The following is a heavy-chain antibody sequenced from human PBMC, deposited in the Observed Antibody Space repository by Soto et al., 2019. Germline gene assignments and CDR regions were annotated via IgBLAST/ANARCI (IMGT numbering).Heavy chain of an antibody. Sequence: GGSLRLSCAASGFTFSSYDMHWVRQATGKGLEWVSAIGTAGDTYYPGSVKGRFTISRENAKNSLYLQMNSLRAEDTAVYYCARVGIVGATEYYYGMDVWGQGTTVTVSS. D-gene: IGHD1-26*01. CDR2: IGTAGDT. CDR1: GFTFSSYD. V-gene: IGHV3-13*01. CDR3: ARVGIVGATEYYYGMDV. J-gene: IGHJ6*02.